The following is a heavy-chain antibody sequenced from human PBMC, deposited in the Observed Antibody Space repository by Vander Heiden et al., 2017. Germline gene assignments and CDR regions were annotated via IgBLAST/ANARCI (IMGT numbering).Heavy chain of an antibody. V-gene: IGHV5-51*01. CDR2: IYPGDSDT. CDR1: GYSFTSYW. J-gene: IGHJ6*02. D-gene: IGHD6-6*01. CDR3: ERHVGIAARPPDYYGMYV. Sequence: EVQLVQSGAEVKKPGESRKISCKGSGYSFTSYWLGWVRQLPGKRLEWMGIIYPGDSDTRYSPSFQGQVTISADKSISTAYLQWSSLKASDTAMYYCERHVGIAARPPDYYGMYVWGQGPTVTVSS.